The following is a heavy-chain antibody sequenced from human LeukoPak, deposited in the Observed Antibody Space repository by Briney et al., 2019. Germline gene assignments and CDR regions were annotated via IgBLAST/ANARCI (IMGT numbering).Heavy chain of an antibody. D-gene: IGHD5-18*01. Sequence: ASVTVSCKASGYTFTSYGISWVRQAPGQGLEWMGWISAYNGNTNYAQKLQGRVTMTTDTSTSTAYMELRSLRSDDTAVYYCARLYSYVYSSDYWGKGPRVTVSS. J-gene: IGHJ4*02. CDR3: ARLYSYVYSSDY. V-gene: IGHV1-18*01. CDR1: GYTFTSYG. CDR2: ISAYNGNT.